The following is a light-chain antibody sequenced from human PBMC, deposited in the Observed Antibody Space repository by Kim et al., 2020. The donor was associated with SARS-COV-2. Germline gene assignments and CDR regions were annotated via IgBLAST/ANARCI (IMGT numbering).Light chain of an antibody. CDR1: VLAKKY. Sequence: VSPGQTASITCSGDVLAKKYARWFQQTPGQAPVLVIYKDSERPSGIPERFSGSSSGTTVTLTISGAQVEDEADYYCYSAADNNLRVFGGGTQLTVL. CDR3: YSAADNNLRV. CDR2: KDS. V-gene: IGLV3-27*01. J-gene: IGLJ3*02.